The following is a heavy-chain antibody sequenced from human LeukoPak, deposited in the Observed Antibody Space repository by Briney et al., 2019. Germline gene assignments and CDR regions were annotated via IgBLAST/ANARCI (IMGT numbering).Heavy chain of an antibody. Sequence: SETLSLTCTVSGGSISSYYWSWIRQPPGKGLEWIGYIYYGGSTNYNPSLKSRVTISVATSKNQFSLKLSSVTAADTAVYYCARDSSSGWRPFDYWGQGTLVTVSS. J-gene: IGHJ4*02. CDR3: ARDSSSGWRPFDY. CDR2: IYYGGST. D-gene: IGHD6-19*01. CDR1: GGSISSYY. V-gene: IGHV4-59*01.